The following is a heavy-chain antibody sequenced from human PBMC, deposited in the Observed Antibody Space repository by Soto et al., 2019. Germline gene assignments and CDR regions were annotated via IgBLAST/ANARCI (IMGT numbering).Heavy chain of an antibody. J-gene: IGHJ4*02. D-gene: IGHD3-22*01. V-gene: IGHV4-59*01. CDR3: ATYDSSGNFDY. CDR1: GGSILSYY. Sequence: SETLSLTCTVSGGSILSYYWSWIRQPPGKELECIGYIYYSGSTTYNPSLKSRVTISVDTSKNQFSLKLTSVTAADTAVYYCATYDSSGNFDYWGQGTLVTVS. CDR2: IYYSGST.